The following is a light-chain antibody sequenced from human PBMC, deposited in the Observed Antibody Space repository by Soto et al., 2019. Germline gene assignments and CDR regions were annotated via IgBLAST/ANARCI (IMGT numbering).Light chain of an antibody. Sequence: QSALTQPASVSGSPGQSITSCCTGTSSDVGSYNLVSWYQQHPGKAPKLMIYEVSKRPSGVSNRFSGSKSGNTASLTISGLQAEDEADYYCCSYAGSSTSLYVFGTGTKVTVL. CDR2: EVS. J-gene: IGLJ1*01. CDR1: SSDVGSYNL. V-gene: IGLV2-23*02. CDR3: CSYAGSSTSLYV.